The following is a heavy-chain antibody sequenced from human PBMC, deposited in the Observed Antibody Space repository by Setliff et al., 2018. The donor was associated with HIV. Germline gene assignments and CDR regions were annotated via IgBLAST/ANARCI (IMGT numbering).Heavy chain of an antibody. CDR3: ARFAGSSWIDY. J-gene: IGHJ4*02. CDR1: GGSISSTSYF. CDR2: VSSSGDT. Sequence: SETLSLTCTVSGGSISSTSYFWGWIRLPPAKGLEWIGSVSSSGDTFYTPSLKSRVDISIDTSKRVFSLNLNSATAADTAMYYCARFAGSSWIDYWGQGALVTVSS. D-gene: IGHD6-19*01. V-gene: IGHV4-39*07.